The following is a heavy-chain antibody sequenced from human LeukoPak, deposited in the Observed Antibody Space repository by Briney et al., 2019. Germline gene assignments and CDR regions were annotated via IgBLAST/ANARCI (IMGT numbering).Heavy chain of an antibody. CDR1: GGSFSGYY. Sequence: SETLSLTCAVYGGSFSGYYWSWIRQPPGKGQEWIGEINHSGSTNYNPSLKSRVTISVDTSKNQFSLKLSSVTAADTAVYYCARQAPRDSSGYYLLQFGAFDIWGQGTMVTVSP. D-gene: IGHD3-22*01. CDR2: INHSGST. V-gene: IGHV4-34*01. CDR3: ARQAPRDSSGYYLLQFGAFDI. J-gene: IGHJ3*02.